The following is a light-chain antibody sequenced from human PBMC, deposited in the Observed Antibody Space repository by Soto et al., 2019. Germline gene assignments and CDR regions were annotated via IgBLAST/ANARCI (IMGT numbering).Light chain of an antibody. V-gene: IGKV3D-20*02. Sequence: EIVLTQSPGTLSLSPWERVTLSCRASQSVSSSYLAWYQQKFGQAPRLLIYGASSRATGIPDRFSGSGSGTDFTLTISSLEPEDFAVYFCQQRSSWPLTFGGGTKVDIK. CDR1: QSVSSSY. CDR2: GAS. CDR3: QQRSSWPLT. J-gene: IGKJ4*02.